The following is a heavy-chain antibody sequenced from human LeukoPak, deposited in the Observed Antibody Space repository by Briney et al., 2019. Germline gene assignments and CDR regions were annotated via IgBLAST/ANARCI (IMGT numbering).Heavy chain of an antibody. CDR1: GGSISTYY. J-gene: IGHJ3*02. D-gene: IGHD3-10*01. CDR3: ARWEVRLNAFEM. CDR2: THHSGNT. Sequence: NPSETLSLTCTVSGGSISTYYWNWIRQPPGKGLEWIGYTHHSGNTLYNPSLKSRVTTSVDTSKNQFSLSLSSVTAADTAVYYCARWEVRLNAFEMWGQGTMVTVSS. V-gene: IGHV4-59*08.